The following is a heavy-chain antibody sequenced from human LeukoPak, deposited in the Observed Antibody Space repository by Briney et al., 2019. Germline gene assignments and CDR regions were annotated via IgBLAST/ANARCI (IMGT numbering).Heavy chain of an antibody. V-gene: IGHV3-23*01. J-gene: IGHJ4*02. D-gene: IGHD3-22*01. Sequence: PGGSLRLSCAASGFTFTSYAMSWVRQAPGTGLEWVSTISGSGGSTYYADSLKGRFTISRDNSKNTLFLQMNSLRAEDTAVYYCAKDAPEYYYDGSGEDYFDYWGQGTLVTVSS. CDR1: GFTFTSYA. CDR2: ISGSGGST. CDR3: AKDAPEYYYDGSGEDYFDY.